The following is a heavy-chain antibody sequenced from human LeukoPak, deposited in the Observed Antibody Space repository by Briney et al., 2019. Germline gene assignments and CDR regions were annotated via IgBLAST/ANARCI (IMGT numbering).Heavy chain of an antibody. CDR1: GGSISSFY. V-gene: IGHV4-59*08. CDR3: ARLLLSVGNYWYFDL. J-gene: IGHJ2*01. D-gene: IGHD1-26*01. CDR2: IYCSGST. Sequence: PSETLSLTCTVSGGSISSFYWSWIRQPPGKGLEWIGYIYCSGSTNYNPSLKSRVTISGDTSKNQFSLKPSSVTAADTAVYYCARLLLSVGNYWYFDLWGRGTLVTVSS.